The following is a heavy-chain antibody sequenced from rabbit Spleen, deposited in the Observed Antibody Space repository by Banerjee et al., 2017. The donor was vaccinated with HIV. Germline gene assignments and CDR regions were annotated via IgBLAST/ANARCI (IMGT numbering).Heavy chain of an antibody. CDR3: AREKSGNYGYDL. J-gene: IGHJ4*01. CDR2: IDPIFGTT. D-gene: IGHD6-1*01. V-gene: IGHV1S40*01. CDR1: GFSFSTSDW. Sequence: QSLEESGGDLVKPGASLTLTCTASGFSFSTSDWIHWVRQAPGKGLEWIGYIDPIFGTTYYASWAKGRFTISKTSSTTLTLQMTSLTAADTATYFCAREKSGNYGYDLWGPGTLVTVS.